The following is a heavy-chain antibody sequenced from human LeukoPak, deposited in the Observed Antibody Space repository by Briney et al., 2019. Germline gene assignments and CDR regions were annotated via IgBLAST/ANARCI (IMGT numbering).Heavy chain of an antibody. J-gene: IGHJ6*02. CDR1: RFTFSDYY. CDR2: SRTKGDGYST. CDR3: AREYFYGMDV. Sequence: PGGSLRLSCAASRFTFSDYYMDWVRQAPGKGLEWVGLSRTKGDGYSTEYAASVKGRFSISRDESKNSVYLQMNSLKAEDTAVYFCAREYFYGMDVWGQGTTVTVSS. V-gene: IGHV3-72*01.